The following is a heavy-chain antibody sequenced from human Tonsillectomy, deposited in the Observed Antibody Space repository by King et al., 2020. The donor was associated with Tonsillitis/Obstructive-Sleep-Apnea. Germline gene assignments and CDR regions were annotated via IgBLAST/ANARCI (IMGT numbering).Heavy chain of an antibody. J-gene: IGHJ2*01. CDR2: ISSNGGST. V-gene: IGHV3-64*02. D-gene: IGHD6-6*01. CDR3: AREGRSSSIWWYFEL. Sequence: VQLVESGEGLVQPGGSLRLSCAASGFTFSTYAMHWVRQAPGKGLEYVSAISSNGGSTYYADSVKGRFTISRDNSKNTLYLQMGSLRAEDMAVYYCAREGRSSSIWWYFELWGRGTLVTVSS. CDR1: GFTFSTYA.